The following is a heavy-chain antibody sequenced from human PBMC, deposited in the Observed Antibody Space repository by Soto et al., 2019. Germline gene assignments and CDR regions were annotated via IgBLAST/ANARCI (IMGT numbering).Heavy chain of an antibody. CDR2: ISAHNGNT. V-gene: IGHV1-18*01. J-gene: IGHJ4*02. CDR1: GYAFTTYG. CDR3: ARGRYGDY. D-gene: IGHD1-1*01. Sequence: QVHLVQSGAEVKKPGASVKVSCQGSGYAFTTYGITWVRQAPGQGLEWMGWISAHNGNTNYAQKLQGRVTVTRDTSTSTASMELRSLRYDATAVYYCARGRYGDYWGQGALVTVSS.